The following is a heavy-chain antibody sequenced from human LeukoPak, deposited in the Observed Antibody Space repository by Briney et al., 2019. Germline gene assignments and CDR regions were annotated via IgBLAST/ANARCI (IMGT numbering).Heavy chain of an antibody. CDR3: AKRPYYYDSSGYPTHY. J-gene: IGHJ4*02. CDR2: ISANNGDT. V-gene: IGHV1-18*01. D-gene: IGHD3-22*01. Sequence: ASVKVSCKASGYTFTSYGIAWVRQAPGQGLQWMGWISANNGDTSYSQKLQGRVTMTTDTSTNTAYMELRSLTSDDTAVYYCAKRPYYYDSSGYPTHYWGQGTLVTVSS. CDR1: GYTFTSYG.